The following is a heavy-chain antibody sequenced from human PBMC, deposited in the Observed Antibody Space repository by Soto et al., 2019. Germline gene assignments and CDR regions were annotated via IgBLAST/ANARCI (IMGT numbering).Heavy chain of an antibody. V-gene: IGHV4-30-4*01. Sequence: PSETLSLTCTVSGGSISSGDYYWSWIRQPPGKGLEWIGYIYYSGSTYYNPSLKSRVTISVDTSKNQFSLKLSSVTAADTAVYYCARGPLTTVVRGAFDDWGQGTLVTVSS. CDR1: GGSISSGDYY. CDR2: IYYSGST. J-gene: IGHJ4*02. D-gene: IGHD4-17*01. CDR3: ARGPLTTVVRGAFDD.